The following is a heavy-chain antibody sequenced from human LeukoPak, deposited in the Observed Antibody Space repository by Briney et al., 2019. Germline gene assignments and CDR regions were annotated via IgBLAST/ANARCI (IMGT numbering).Heavy chain of an antibody. CDR1: GYSISSGYY. J-gene: IGHJ6*03. V-gene: IGHV4-38-2*01. CDR3: ARHDYDGGYYMDV. CDR2: IYHSGST. D-gene: IGHD3-3*01. Sequence: SETLSLTCAASGYSISSGYYWGWIRQPPGKGLEWIGSIYHSGSTYYNPSLKSRVTISVDTSKNQFSLKLSSVTAADTAVYYCARHDYDGGYYMDVWGKGTTVTVSS.